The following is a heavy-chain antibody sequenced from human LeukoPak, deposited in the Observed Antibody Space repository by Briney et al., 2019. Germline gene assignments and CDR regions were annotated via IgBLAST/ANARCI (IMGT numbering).Heavy chain of an antibody. D-gene: IGHD3-10*01. Sequence: PGESLRLSCAASGFTFTMFSMNWLRQAPGKGLEWIAFIRGRSDTTYYADSVQGRFTISRDNAEDSVYLQMDSLRAEDTAVYYCASPGYWGQGTLVTVSS. CDR3: ASPGY. V-gene: IGHV3-48*01. CDR1: GFTFTMFS. CDR2: IRGRSDTT. J-gene: IGHJ4*02.